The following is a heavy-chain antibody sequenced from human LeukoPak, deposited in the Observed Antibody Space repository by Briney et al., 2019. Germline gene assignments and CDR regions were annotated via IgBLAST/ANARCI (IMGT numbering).Heavy chain of an antibody. CDR1: GYTFTSYG. CDR3: ARDHPLEQLVLRRTPFDI. V-gene: IGHV1-18*01. D-gene: IGHD6-6*01. CDR2: ISANNTKR. Sequence: ASVTVSCKASGYTFTSYGVSWVRRAPGQGLEWMGWISANNTKRNYAQKFQERVTMTTDTSTSTAYMELRRLRFDDTAVYYCARDHPLEQLVLRRTPFDIWGQGTMVTVSS. J-gene: IGHJ3*02.